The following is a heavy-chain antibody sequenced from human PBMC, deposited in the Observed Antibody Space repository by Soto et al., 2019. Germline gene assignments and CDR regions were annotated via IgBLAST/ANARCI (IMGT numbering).Heavy chain of an antibody. Sequence: ASVKVSCKASGYTFTGYYIHWLRQAPGQGLEWMGWINAHSGGTEYAQKFQGRVTLTRDTSIATAYLTLTSLTSDDTALYYCAKDLTRQLAYWLDPWGQGTQVTVSS. V-gene: IGHV1-2*02. D-gene: IGHD6-6*01. CDR3: AKDLTRQLAYWLDP. CDR1: GYTFTGYY. J-gene: IGHJ5*02. CDR2: INAHSGGT.